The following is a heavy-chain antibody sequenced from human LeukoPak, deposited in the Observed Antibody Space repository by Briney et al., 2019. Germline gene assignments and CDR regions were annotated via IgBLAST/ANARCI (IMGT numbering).Heavy chain of an antibody. V-gene: IGHV4-61*01. Sequence: SETLFLTCTVSGGSVSSGSYYWSWIRQPPGKALEWIGYIYYSGSTNYNPSLKSRVTISVDTSKNQFSLKLSSVTAADTAVYYCARGRTGLGYSYGYYPDYWGQGTLVTVSS. J-gene: IGHJ4*02. CDR2: IYYSGST. CDR3: ARGRTGLGYSYGYYPDY. CDR1: GGSVSSGSYY. D-gene: IGHD5-18*01.